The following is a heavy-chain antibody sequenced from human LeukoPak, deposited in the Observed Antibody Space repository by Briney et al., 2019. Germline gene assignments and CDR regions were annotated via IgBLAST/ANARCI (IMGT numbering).Heavy chain of an antibody. V-gene: IGHV1-3*01. CDR3: ARVIVPGTTSLRVMRPFGAFDI. Sequence: ASVTVSCTASGYTFTSYAMHWVRQAPGQRLEWMGWINAGNGNTKYSQKFQGRVTITRDTSASTAYMELSSLRSEDTAVYYCARVIVPGTTSLRVMRPFGAFDIWGQGTMVTVSS. J-gene: IGHJ3*02. CDR1: GYTFTSYA. D-gene: IGHD1-1*01. CDR2: INAGNGNT.